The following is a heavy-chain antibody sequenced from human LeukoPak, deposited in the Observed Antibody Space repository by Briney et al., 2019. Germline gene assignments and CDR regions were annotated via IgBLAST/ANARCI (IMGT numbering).Heavy chain of an antibody. J-gene: IGHJ3*02. V-gene: IGHV3-30*18. CDR3: AKAYSSGDAFDI. CDR2: ISYDGGNK. CDR1: GFTFSSYG. Sequence: GRSLRLSCAASGFTFSSYGMHWVRQAPGKGLEWVAVISYDGGNKYYADSVKGRFTISRDNSKNTLYLQMNSLRAEDTAVYYCAKAYSSGDAFDIWGQGTMVTVSS. D-gene: IGHD6-19*01.